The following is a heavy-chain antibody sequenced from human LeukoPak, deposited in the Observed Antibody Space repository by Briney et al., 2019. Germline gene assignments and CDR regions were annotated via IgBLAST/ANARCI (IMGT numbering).Heavy chain of an antibody. CDR3: ASAPTKSDYPWFDP. CDR2: ISSNGGST. D-gene: IGHD4-17*01. V-gene: IGHV3-64*01. CDR1: GFTFSSYA. Sequence: PGGSLRLSCAASGFTFSSYAMHWVRQAPGKGLEYVLAISSNGGSTYYANSVKGRFTISRDNSKNTLYLQMDSLRAEDTAVYYCASAPTKSDYPWFDPWGQGTLVTVSS. J-gene: IGHJ5*02.